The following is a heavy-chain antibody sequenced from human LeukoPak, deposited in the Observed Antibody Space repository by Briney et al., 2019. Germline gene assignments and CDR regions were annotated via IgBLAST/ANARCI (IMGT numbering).Heavy chain of an antibody. Sequence: GRSLRLSCAASGFTFDDYAMHWVRHAPGKGLEWVSGISWNSGSIGYADSVKGRFTISRDNAKNSLYLQMNSLRAEVMALYYCAKDSGYSGYDYDAFDIWGKGTMVTVSS. CDR2: ISWNSGSI. CDR3: AKDSGYSGYDYDAFDI. D-gene: IGHD5-12*01. CDR1: GFTFDDYA. J-gene: IGHJ3*02. V-gene: IGHV3-9*03.